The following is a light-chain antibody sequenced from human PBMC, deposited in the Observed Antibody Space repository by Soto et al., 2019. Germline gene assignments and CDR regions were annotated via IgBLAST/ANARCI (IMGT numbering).Light chain of an antibody. J-gene: IGKJ1*01. CDR3: QQSYSTPRT. CDR1: QSISSY. V-gene: IGKV1-39*01. CDR2: AAS. Sequence: DIQMTQSPSSLSESVGDRVTITCRASQSISSYLNWYQQKPRKAPKLLIYAASSLQSGVPSRFSGSGSGTDFTLTISSLQPEDFATYYCQQSYSTPRTFGQGTKVEIK.